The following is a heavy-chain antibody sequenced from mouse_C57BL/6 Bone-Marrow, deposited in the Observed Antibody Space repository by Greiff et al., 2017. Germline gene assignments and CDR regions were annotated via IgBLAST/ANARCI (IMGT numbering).Heavy chain of an antibody. CDR1: GFTFSSYG. Sequence: EVQLVESGGDLVKPGGSLKLSCAASGFTFSSYGMSWVRQTPDKRLEWVATISSGGSYTYYPDSVKGRFTISRDNAKNTLYLQMSSLKSEDTAMYYCARSYDGYSYYFDYWGQGTTLTVSS. D-gene: IGHD2-3*01. V-gene: IGHV5-6*01. CDR2: ISSGGSYT. CDR3: ARSYDGYSYYFDY. J-gene: IGHJ2*01.